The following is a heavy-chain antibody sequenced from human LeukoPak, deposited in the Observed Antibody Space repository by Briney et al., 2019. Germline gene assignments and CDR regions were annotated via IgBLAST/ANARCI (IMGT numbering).Heavy chain of an antibody. J-gene: IGHJ4*02. D-gene: IGHD3-10*01. Sequence: ASVKVSSTAAGYTFTTYGISRVRQAPGQGLECMGWISAYNGNTNYAQKLQGRVTMTTDTSTSTAYMELRSLRSDDTAVYYCARMLWSGEWVVGFDFWGQGTLVTVSS. CDR3: ARMLWSGEWVVGFDF. V-gene: IGHV1-18*04. CDR2: ISAYNGNT. CDR1: GYTFTTYG.